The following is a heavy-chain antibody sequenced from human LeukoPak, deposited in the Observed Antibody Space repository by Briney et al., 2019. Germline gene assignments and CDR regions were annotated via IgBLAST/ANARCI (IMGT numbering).Heavy chain of an antibody. CDR1: GFTFSSYS. Sequence: PGGSLRLSCAASGFTFSSYSMNWVRQAPGKGLEWVSAISGSGGSTYYADSVKGRFTISRDNSKNTLYLQMNSLRAEDTAVYYCAKPAYRGSLSIAAAGTRGDWFDPWGQGTLVTVSS. V-gene: IGHV3-23*01. D-gene: IGHD6-13*01. CDR2: ISGSGGST. CDR3: AKPAYRGSLSIAAAGTRGDWFDP. J-gene: IGHJ5*02.